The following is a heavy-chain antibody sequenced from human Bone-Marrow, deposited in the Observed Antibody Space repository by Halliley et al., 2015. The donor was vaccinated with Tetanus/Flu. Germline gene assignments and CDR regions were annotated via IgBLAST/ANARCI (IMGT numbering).Heavy chain of an antibody. CDR3: ARVFAAHFGS. Sequence: AASGFTFSSYTVSWVRQAPGKGLEWVSHISGSGGSTYYAGSVKGRFTISRDNSKNTVHLQMMSLRADDTALYYCARVFAAHFGSWGQGTLVTVSS. CDR2: ISGSGGST. J-gene: IGHJ4*02. D-gene: IGHD6-25*01. CDR1: GFTFSSYT. V-gene: IGHV3-23*01.